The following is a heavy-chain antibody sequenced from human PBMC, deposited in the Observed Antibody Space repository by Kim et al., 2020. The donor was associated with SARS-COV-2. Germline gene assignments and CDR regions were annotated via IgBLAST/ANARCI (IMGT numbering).Heavy chain of an antibody. CDR3: AKGTRLTASYYYYGMDV. Sequence: SVKGPFTHSRDNSKNTMYLQMNSLRAEDTAVYYCAKGTRLTASYYYYGMDVWGQGTTVTVSS. V-gene: IGHV3-30*02. J-gene: IGHJ6*02. D-gene: IGHD2-8*01.